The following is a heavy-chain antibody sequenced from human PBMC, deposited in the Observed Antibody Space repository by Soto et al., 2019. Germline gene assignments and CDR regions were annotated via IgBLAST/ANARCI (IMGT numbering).Heavy chain of an antibody. CDR1: GFTFNTYT. CDR2: ISPDGSM. V-gene: IGHV3-48*02. CDR3: ARDRDYAFDY. J-gene: IGHJ4*02. Sequence: EVQVVESGGGLVQPGGSLRLSCTATGFTFNTYTMNWVRQAPGKGLEWISYISPDGSMYYADSVKSRFTISRDKAKNSLYLQMNSLRDEDTAVYYCARDRDYAFDYWGQGTLVTVSS. D-gene: IGHD2-2*01.